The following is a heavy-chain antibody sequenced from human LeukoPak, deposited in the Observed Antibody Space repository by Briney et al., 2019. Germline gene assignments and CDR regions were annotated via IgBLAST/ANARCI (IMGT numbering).Heavy chain of an antibody. CDR2: VHNSGYT. V-gene: IGHV4-4*02. J-gene: IGHJ4*02. CDR3: ARLPLLRYFDWLFVY. D-gene: IGHD3-9*01. Sequence: PSETLSLTCAVSGASISSRFWWSWVRQPPGKGPEWIGQVHNSGYTKYNPSLKSRVTISVDKFKNHFSLKLNSVTAADTAVYYCARLPLLRYFDWLFVYWGQGTLVTVSS. CDR1: GASISSRFW.